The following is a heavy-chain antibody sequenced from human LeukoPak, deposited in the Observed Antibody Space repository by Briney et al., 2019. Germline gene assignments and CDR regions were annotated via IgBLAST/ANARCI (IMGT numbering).Heavy chain of an antibody. CDR3: ARDSRDYSTDY. V-gene: IGHV3-74*01. CDR2: INSDGSST. D-gene: IGHD4-11*01. J-gene: IGHJ4*02. CDR1: GFSFSIYW. Sequence: GGSLRLSCAASGFSFSIYWLHWVRHPPGKGLVWVSLINSDGSSTSYADSVKGRFTISRDNAKNTLYLQMNSLRAEDTAVYYCARDSRDYSTDYWGQGTLVTVSS.